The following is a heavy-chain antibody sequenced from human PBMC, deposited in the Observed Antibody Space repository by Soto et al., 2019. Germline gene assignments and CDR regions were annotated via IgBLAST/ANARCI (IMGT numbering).Heavy chain of an antibody. CDR3: ARKGGRPDRGYFQH. Sequence: SETLSLTCAVYGGSFSGYYWSWIRQPPGKGLEWIGEINHSGSTNYNPSLKSRVTISVDTSKNQFSLKLSSVTAADTAVYYCARKGGRPDRGYFQHWGQGTLVTVSS. D-gene: IGHD1-26*01. CDR1: GGSFSGYY. CDR2: INHSGST. V-gene: IGHV4-34*01. J-gene: IGHJ1*01.